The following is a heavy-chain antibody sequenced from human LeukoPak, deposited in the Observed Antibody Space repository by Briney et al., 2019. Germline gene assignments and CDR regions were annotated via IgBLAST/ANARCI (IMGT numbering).Heavy chain of an antibody. CDR1: GGSFSGYY. J-gene: IGHJ5*02. D-gene: IGHD4-17*01. Sequence: SETLSLTCAVYGGSFSGYYWSWIRQPPGKGLEWIGEINHSGSTNYNPSLKSRVTISVDTSKNQFSLKLSSVTAADTAVYYCARRYGDYTRAWFDPWGQGTLVTVSS. V-gene: IGHV4-34*01. CDR2: INHSGST. CDR3: ARRYGDYTRAWFDP.